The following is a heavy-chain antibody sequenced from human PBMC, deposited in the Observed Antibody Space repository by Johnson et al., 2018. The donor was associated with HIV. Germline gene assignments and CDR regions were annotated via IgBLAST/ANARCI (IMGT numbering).Heavy chain of an antibody. D-gene: IGHD2-2*01. J-gene: IGHJ3*01. CDR2: IRYDGSNK. Sequence: QVQLVESGGGVVQPGGSLRLSCAASGFTFSSYGMHWVRQAPGKGLEWVAFIRYDGSNKYYADSVKGRFTISRDNSKNTLYLQMNSLRAEDTAVYYCAIPRTEVLPAGAFDLWGPGTMVTVSS. CDR1: GFTFSSYG. CDR3: AIPRTEVLPAGAFDL. V-gene: IGHV3-30*02.